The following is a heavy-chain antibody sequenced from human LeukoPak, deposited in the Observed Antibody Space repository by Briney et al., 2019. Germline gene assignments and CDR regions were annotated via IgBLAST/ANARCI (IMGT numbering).Heavy chain of an antibody. D-gene: IGHD6-19*01. CDR1: GYSISSGYY. Sequence: SETLSLTCTVSGYSISSGYYWGWIRQPPGKGLEWIGNLYHSGSTYYNPSLKSRVTISVDTSKNQFSLKLSSVTAADTAVYYCARSMVVAGTAFDIWGQGSRVTVSS. J-gene: IGHJ3*02. CDR3: ARSMVVAGTAFDI. V-gene: IGHV4-38-2*02. CDR2: LYHSGST.